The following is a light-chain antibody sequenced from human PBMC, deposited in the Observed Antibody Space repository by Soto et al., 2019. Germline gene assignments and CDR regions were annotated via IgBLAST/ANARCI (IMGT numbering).Light chain of an antibody. V-gene: IGKV3-15*01. J-gene: IGKJ1*01. CDR3: QQYNNWWT. CDR1: QSVSSS. Sequence: EVVMTQSPATLSVSPGESATLSCRASQSVSSSLAWYQQKPGQAPRLLIYGASTRATGIPARFSGSGSETEFTLTISSPQSEDFEVYYCQQYNNWWTFGQGTKVEIK. CDR2: GAS.